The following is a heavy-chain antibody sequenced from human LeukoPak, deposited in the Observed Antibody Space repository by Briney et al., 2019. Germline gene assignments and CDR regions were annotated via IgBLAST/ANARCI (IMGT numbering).Heavy chain of an antibody. V-gene: IGHV3-20*04. Sequence: GGSLRLSCAASGSTFDEYGMSWVRQTPGKGLEWVSGIDWNGGSTGYADSVKGRFTISRNNAKNSLYLQMNSLRADDTALYYCARRAMIVVATPAVDYWGQGTLVTVSS. CDR3: ARRAMIVVATPAVDY. CDR1: GSTFDEYG. D-gene: IGHD3-22*01. J-gene: IGHJ4*02. CDR2: IDWNGGST.